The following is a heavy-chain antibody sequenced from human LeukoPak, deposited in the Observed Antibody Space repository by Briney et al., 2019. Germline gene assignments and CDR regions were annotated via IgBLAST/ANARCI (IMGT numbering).Heavy chain of an antibody. J-gene: IGHJ4*01. V-gene: IGHV5-51*01. CDR3: ARQGIAVAGIDY. Sequence: GESLKISCKGSGYRFTSYWIGWVRQMPGKGLGWMGIIYPGDSETRYSPSSQGQVTISADKSISTAYLQWNSLKASDTAMYYCARQGIAVAGIDYWGQGTLLTVSS. CDR1: GYRFTSYW. CDR2: IYPGDSET. D-gene: IGHD6-19*01.